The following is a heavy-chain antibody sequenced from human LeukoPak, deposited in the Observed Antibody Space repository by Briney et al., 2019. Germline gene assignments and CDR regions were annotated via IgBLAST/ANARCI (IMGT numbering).Heavy chain of an antibody. CDR1: GFTFSCYS. CDR3: ARDRAVKARIGGMDV. J-gene: IGHJ6*02. V-gene: IGHV3-21*06. Sequence: GGSLRLSCEASGFTFSCYSMNWVRQAPGKGLKWVSYVSESSSHTYNADSVKGRFTISRDNAKNSLYLQMNSLRVEDTGIYYCARDRAVKARIGGMDVWGQGTTVIVSS. D-gene: IGHD5-24*01. CDR2: VSESSSHT.